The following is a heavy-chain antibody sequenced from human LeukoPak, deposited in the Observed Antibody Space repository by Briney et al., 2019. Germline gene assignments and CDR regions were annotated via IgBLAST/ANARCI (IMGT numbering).Heavy chain of an antibody. V-gene: IGHV3-23*01. CDR2: ISGSGGSA. CDR3: AKEEVTYSSSWSLTPLFDY. CDR1: GFTFSSYA. J-gene: IGHJ4*02. Sequence: PGGSLRLSCAASGFTFSSYAMSWVRQAPGKGLEGVSAISGSGGSAYYADSVKGRFTISRDNSKNTLYLQMNSLRAEDTAVYYCAKEEVTYSSSWSLTPLFDYWGPGTLVTASS. D-gene: IGHD6-13*01.